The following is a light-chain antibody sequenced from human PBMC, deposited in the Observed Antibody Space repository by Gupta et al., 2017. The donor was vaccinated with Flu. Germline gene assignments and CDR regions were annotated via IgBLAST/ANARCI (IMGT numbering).Light chain of an antibody. V-gene: IGLV2-14*01. J-gene: IGLJ3*02. CDR3: SSYTFSATLGV. CDR1: SSDIGGYNY. CDR2: EVT. Sequence: ITVSCTGTSSDIGGYNYVSWYKQKSGEAPKLILYEVTKRPSGVSDRFSGSKSDNTASLTVSGLQAEDEATYHCSSYTFSATLGVFGGGTTVTVL.